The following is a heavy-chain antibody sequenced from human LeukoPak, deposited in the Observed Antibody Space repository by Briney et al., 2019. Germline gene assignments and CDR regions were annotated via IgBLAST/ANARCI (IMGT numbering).Heavy chain of an antibody. J-gene: IGHJ3*02. Sequence: ASVKVSCKASGYTFTSYDMNWVRQATGQGLEGMGWMNPNSGNRGYAQKFQGRVTMTRNNSISTAYMELSSLRSEDTAVYYCARGKVRSSRWKIPCAFDIWGQGTMVTVSS. CDR1: GYTFTSYD. CDR3: ARGKVRSSRWKIPCAFDI. V-gene: IGHV1-8*01. D-gene: IGHD6-19*01. CDR2: MNPNSGNR.